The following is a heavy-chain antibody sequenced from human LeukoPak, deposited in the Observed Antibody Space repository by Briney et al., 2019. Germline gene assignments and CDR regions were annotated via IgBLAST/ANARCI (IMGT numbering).Heavy chain of an antibody. Sequence: SGGSLRLSCAASGFTFSSYGMHWVRQAPGKGLEWVAVISYDGSNKYYADSVKGRFTISRDNSKNTLYLQVNSLRAEDTAVYYCAKGYWDSSGYYFDYWGQGTLVTVSS. CDR3: AKGYWDSSGYYFDY. J-gene: IGHJ4*02. V-gene: IGHV3-30*18. CDR1: GFTFSSYG. CDR2: ISYDGSNK. D-gene: IGHD3-22*01.